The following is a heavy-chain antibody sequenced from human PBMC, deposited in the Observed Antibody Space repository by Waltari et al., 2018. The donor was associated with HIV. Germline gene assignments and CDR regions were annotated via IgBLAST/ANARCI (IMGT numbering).Heavy chain of an antibody. J-gene: IGHJ4*02. Sequence: QVQLVESGGGVVQPGRSRRLSSAAPGYTFSSFGMHWVRQAPGKGLEWVAVISNDGSSKYYADSVKGRFTISRDNSKNTLYLHMNSLRAEDTAVYYCASPFYSDSTTYYYGLDYWGQGTLVTVSS. D-gene: IGHD3-22*01. CDR1: GYTFSSFG. CDR2: ISNDGSSK. V-gene: IGHV3-30-3*01. CDR3: ASPFYSDSTTYYYGLDY.